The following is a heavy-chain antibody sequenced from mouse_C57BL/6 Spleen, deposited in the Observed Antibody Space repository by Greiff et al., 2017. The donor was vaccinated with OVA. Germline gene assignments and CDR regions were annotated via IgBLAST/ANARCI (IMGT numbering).Heavy chain of an antibody. V-gene: IGHV1-59*01. J-gene: IGHJ3*01. CDR3: ARRRFAY. CDR2: IDPSDSYT. Sequence: QVQLQQPGAELVRPGTSVKLSCKASGYTFTSYWMHWVKQRPGQGLEWIGVIDPSDSYTNYNQTFKGKATLTVDTSSSTAYMQLSSLTSEDSAVYYCARRRFAYWGQGTLVTVSA. CDR1: GYTFTSYW.